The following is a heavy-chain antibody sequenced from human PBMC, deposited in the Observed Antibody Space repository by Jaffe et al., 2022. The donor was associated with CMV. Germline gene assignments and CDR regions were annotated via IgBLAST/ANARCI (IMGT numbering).Heavy chain of an antibody. V-gene: IGHV4-61*08. Sequence: QVQLQESGPGLVKPSETLSLTCTVSGGSVNSAGYYWTWIRQPPGKGLEWIGFVYYSGSTNYSPSLKSRVTMSVDTSKNQFSLKLTSVTAADTAVYYCARDERGRPKLALNYWGQGVLVTVSS. CDR3: ARDERGRPKLALNY. D-gene: IGHD1-26*01. J-gene: IGHJ4*02. CDR1: GGSVNSAGYY. CDR2: VYYSGST.